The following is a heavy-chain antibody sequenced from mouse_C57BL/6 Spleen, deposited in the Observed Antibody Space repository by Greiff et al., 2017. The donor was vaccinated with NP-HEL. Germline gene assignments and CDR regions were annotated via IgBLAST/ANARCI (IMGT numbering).Heavy chain of an antibody. D-gene: IGHD1-1*01. CDR2: IYPGDGDT. V-gene: IGHV1-82*01. CDR3: ARSNTVVGYYFDY. J-gene: IGHJ2*01. CDR1: GYAFSSSW. Sequence: VQGVESGPELVKPGASVKISCKASGYAFSSSWMNWVKQRPGKGLEWIGRIYPGDGDTNYNGKFKGKATLTADKSSSTAYMQLSSLTSEDSAVYFCARSNTVVGYYFDYWGQGTTLTVSS.